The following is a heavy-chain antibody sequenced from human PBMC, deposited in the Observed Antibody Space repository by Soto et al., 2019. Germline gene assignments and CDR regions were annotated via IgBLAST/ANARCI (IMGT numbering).Heavy chain of an antibody. CDR3: ASIDFPGCVYFQH. J-gene: IGHJ1*01. V-gene: IGHV4-59*08. CDR2: IYYSGST. CDR1: GGSISSYY. D-gene: IGHD3-16*02. Sequence: QVQLQESGPGLVKPSETLSLTCTVSGGSISSYYWSWIRQPPGKGLEWIGYIYYSGSTNYNPSLKSRVTTSVVTSKPQFSRKLTSVTVADTDVYYCASIDFPGCVYFQHWGQGTLVTVSS.